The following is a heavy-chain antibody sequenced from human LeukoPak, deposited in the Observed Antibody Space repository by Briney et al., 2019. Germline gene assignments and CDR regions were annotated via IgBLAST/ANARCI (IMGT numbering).Heavy chain of an antibody. J-gene: IGHJ4*02. V-gene: IGHV3-23*01. CDR1: GFSFSTYA. D-gene: IGHD3-3*01. Sequence: PGGSLRLSCAASGFSFSTYAMSWVRQAPGKGLDWVSGISASGGSTYYADSVKGRFTISRDNSKNTLYLQMNSLRAEDTAVYYCAKVTYYDFWSGYSYLDYWGQGTLVTVSS. CDR3: AKVTYYDFWSGYSYLDY. CDR2: ISASGGST.